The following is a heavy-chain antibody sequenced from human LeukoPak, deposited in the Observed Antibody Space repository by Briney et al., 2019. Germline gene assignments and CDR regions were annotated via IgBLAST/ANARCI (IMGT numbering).Heavy chain of an antibody. J-gene: IGHJ5*02. CDR2: IYTSGST. CDR3: ARGLRYCSSTSCYGPNSNNWFDP. D-gene: IGHD2-2*01. Sequence: SETLSLTCTVSGGSISSYYWSWIRQPAGKGLEWIGRIYTSGSTNYNPSLKSRVTMSVDTSKNQFSLKLSSVTAADTAVYYCARGLRYCSSTSCYGPNSNNWFDPWGQGTLVTVSS. CDR1: GGSISSYY. V-gene: IGHV4-4*07.